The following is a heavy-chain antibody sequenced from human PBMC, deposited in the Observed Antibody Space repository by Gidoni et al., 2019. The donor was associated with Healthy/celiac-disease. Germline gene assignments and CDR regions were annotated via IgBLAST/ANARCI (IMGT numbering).Heavy chain of an antibody. J-gene: IGHJ4*02. CDR3: ARAMGYDSSGYYAPFDY. D-gene: IGHD3-22*01. Sequence: QVQLVESGGGVVQPGRSLRLSCAASGFTFSSYALHWVRQAPGKGLEWVAVISYDGSNKYYADSVKGRFTISRDNSKNTLYLQMNSLRAEDTAVYYCARAMGYDSSGYYAPFDYWGQGTLVTVSS. V-gene: IGHV3-30-3*01. CDR2: ISYDGSNK. CDR1: GFTFSSYA.